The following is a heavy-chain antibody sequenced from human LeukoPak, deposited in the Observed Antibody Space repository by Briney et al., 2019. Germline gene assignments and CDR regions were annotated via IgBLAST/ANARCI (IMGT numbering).Heavy chain of an antibody. V-gene: IGHV4-61*08. CDR1: GGSISSGGYY. D-gene: IGHD4-23*01. CDR2: IYYSGST. CDR3: ARSRDYGGNRNYFDY. J-gene: IGHJ4*02. Sequence: PSETLSLTCTVSGGSISSGGYYWSWIRQPPGKGLEWIGYIYYSGSTNYNPSLKSRVTISVDTSKNQFSLKLSSVTAADTAVYYCARSRDYGGNRNYFDYWGQGTLVTVSS.